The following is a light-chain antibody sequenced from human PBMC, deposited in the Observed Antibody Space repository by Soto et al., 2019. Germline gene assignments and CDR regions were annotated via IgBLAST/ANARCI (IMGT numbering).Light chain of an antibody. CDR1: SSDVGGYNY. J-gene: IGLJ1*01. V-gene: IGLV2-14*01. CDR2: DVS. CDR3: TSYTSSGLYV. Sequence: QSVLTQPASVSGSPGQSITISCTGTSSDVGGYNYFSWYQLHQCKAPKLMIYDVSNRPSGVSNLFSGSMAVNTASLTISGLQAEDEADYYCTSYTSSGLYVVGPGTKVTVL.